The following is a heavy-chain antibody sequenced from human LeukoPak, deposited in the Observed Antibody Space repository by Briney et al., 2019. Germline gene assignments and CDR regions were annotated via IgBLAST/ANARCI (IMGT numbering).Heavy chain of an antibody. V-gene: IGHV1-8*01. CDR1: GYTFTSFD. CDR3: ARGVPRYCRSPGRATTDICGVY. D-gene: IGHD2-2*01. J-gene: IGHJ4*02. Sequence: ASVKVSCKASGYTFTSFDINWVRQATGQGLEWMGWMNPNSGDTGYAQKFQGRVTMTRNTSIGTAYMELSSLRSGDTAVFYCARGVPRYCRSPGRATTDICGVYWGQGTLVTVSS. CDR2: MNPNSGDT.